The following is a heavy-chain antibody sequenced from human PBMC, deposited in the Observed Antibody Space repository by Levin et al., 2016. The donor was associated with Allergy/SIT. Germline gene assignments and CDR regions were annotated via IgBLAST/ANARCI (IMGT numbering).Heavy chain of an antibody. J-gene: IGHJ3*02. CDR2: IYYSGST. V-gene: IGHV4-39*01. CDR3: ANLPAWGSCYAFDI. D-gene: IGHD6-13*01. Sequence: WIRQPPGKGLEWIGSIYYSGSTYYNPSLKSRVTISVDTSKNQFSLKLSSVTAADTAVYYCANLPAWGSCYAFDIWGQGTMVTVSS.